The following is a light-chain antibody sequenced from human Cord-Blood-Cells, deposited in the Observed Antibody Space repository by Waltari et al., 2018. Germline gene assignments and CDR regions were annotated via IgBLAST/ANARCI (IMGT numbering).Light chain of an antibody. CDR2: GAS. J-gene: IGKJ1*01. V-gene: IGKV3-15*01. CDR1: QSVRSN. Sequence: EIVMKQSSATLSVSPGGRATLSCKASQSVRSNLAWYQQKPGQAPRLLIYGASTRATGIPARFSGSGSGTEFTLTISSLKSEDLAVEYCQQYNNWPPWTFGQGTKVEIK. CDR3: QQYNNWPPWT.